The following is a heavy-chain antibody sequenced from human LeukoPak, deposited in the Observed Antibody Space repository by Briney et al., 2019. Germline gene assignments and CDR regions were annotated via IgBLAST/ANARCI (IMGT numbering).Heavy chain of an antibody. CDR1: GGSISSSSYY. CDR2: IYYSGST. D-gene: IGHD6-13*01. CDR3: ARHMYSSSWYGTYYFDY. J-gene: IGHJ4*02. V-gene: IGHV4-39*01. Sequence: PSETLSLTCTVSGGSISSSSYYWGWIRQPPGKGLEWIGSIYYSGSTYYNPSLKSRVTISVDTSKNQFSLKLSSVTAADTAVYYCARHMYSSSWYGTYYFDYWGQGTLVTVSS.